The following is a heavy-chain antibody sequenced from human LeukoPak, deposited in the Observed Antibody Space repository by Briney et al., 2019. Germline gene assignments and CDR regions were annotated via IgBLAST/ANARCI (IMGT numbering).Heavy chain of an antibody. CDR2: ISGSGGST. D-gene: IGHD3-3*01. Sequence: PGGSLRLSCAASGFMFSSYWMSWVRQAPGKGLEWVSAISGSGGSTYYADSVKGRFTISRDNSKNTLYLQMNSLRAEDTAVYYCAKSDENYDFWSGYDAFDIWGQGTMVTVSS. CDR3: AKSDENYDFWSGYDAFDI. CDR1: GFMFSSYW. J-gene: IGHJ3*02. V-gene: IGHV3-23*01.